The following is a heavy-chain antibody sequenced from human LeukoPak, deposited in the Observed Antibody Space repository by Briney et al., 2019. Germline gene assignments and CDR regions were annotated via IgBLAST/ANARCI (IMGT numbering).Heavy chain of an antibody. CDR3: ARANYLYDYVWGSYRYHFDY. D-gene: IGHD3-16*02. J-gene: IGHJ4*02. CDR2: IYYSGST. Sequence: SETLSLTCTVSGGSISSYYWSWIRQPPGKGLEWIGYIYYSGSTNYNPSLKSRVTISVDTSKNQFSLKLSSVTAAGTAVYYCARANYLYDYVWGSYRYHFDYWGQGTLVTVSS. V-gene: IGHV4-59*01. CDR1: GGSISSYY.